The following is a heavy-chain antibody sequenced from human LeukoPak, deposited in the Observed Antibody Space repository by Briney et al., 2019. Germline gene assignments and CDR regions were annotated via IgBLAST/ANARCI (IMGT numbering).Heavy chain of an antibody. CDR2: IYYSGST. Sequence: SETPSLTCTVSGGSISSYYWSWIRQPPGKGLEWIGYIYYSGSTNYNPSLKSRVTISVDTSKNQFSLKLSSVTAADTAVYYCARTAIWGSSWTGYYYYMDVWGKGTTVTVSS. D-gene: IGHD6-13*01. J-gene: IGHJ6*03. V-gene: IGHV4-59*12. CDR3: ARTAIWGSSWTGYYYYMDV. CDR1: GGSISSYY.